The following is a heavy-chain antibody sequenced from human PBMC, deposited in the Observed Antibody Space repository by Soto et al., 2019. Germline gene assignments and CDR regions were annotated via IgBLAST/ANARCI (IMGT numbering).Heavy chain of an antibody. D-gene: IGHD3-9*01. Sequence: GGSLRLSCAASGFTFSSYWMSWVRQAPGKGLEWVAVISYDGSNKYYADSVKGRFTISRDNSKNTLYLQMNSLRDEDTAVYYCVRVGGYYDILTGPFDYWGQGTLVTVSS. V-gene: IGHV3-30-3*01. CDR2: ISYDGSNK. CDR3: VRVGGYYDILTGPFDY. CDR1: GFTFSSYW. J-gene: IGHJ4*02.